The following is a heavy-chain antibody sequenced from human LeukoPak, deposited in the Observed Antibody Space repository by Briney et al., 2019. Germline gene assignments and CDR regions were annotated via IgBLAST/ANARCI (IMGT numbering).Heavy chain of an antibody. CDR2: ISGSGGST. CDR3: AKDGQNIVVVVAATGSWFDP. Sequence: GGSLRLSCVASGFTFSSYAMSWVRQAPGKGLEWVSAISGSGGSTYYADSVKGRFTISRDNSKNTLYLQMNSLRAEDTAVYYCAKDGQNIVVVVAATGSWFDPWGQGTLVTVSS. CDR1: GFTFSSYA. D-gene: IGHD2-15*01. V-gene: IGHV3-23*01. J-gene: IGHJ5*02.